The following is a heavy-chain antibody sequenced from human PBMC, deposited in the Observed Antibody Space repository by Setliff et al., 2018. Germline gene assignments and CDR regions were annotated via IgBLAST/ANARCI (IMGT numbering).Heavy chain of an antibody. D-gene: IGHD3-22*01. CDR1: GYTFNSYG. J-gene: IGHJ4*02. CDR2: ISCYDGNT. Sequence: GASVKVSCKASGYTFNSYGITWVRQAPGQGLEWMGWISCYDGNTRYARKIQGRATMTTDTSTTTAYMELRSLTPADTAVYFCARMTLWDNSAYYPDFWGRGTLVTVSS. CDR3: ARMTLWDNSAYYPDF. V-gene: IGHV1-18*01.